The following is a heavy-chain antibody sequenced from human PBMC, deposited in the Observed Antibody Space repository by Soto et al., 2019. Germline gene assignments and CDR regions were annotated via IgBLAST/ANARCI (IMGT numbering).Heavy chain of an antibody. D-gene: IGHD4-17*01. CDR2: ISAYNGNT. V-gene: IGHV1-18*01. CDR1: GYTFPSYG. CDR3: ARGRYGDYYYYGMDV. J-gene: IGHJ6*02. Sequence: QVQLVQSGAEVKKPGASVKVSCKPSGYTFPSYGISWVGQAPGQGLEWRGWISAYNGNTNYAQKLQGRVTMTTDTSTSTAYMELRSLRSDDTAVYYCARGRYGDYYYYGMDVWGQGTTVTVSS.